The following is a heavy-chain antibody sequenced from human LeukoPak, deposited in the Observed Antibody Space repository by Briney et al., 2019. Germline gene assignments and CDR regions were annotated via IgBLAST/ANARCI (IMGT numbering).Heavy chain of an antibody. J-gene: IGHJ4*02. CDR1: GFTFSSYW. V-gene: IGHV3-7*05. Sequence: GGSLRLSCAASGFTFSSYWMNWVRQAPGKGLEWMAHIKRDGSMNTYVDSVTGRFTISSDKAKKSMFLQMNSLKPEDTGVAYCSRTLLYDNRDCWSHFDGWGQGTLVTVS. CDR2: IKRDGSMN. D-gene: IGHD3-22*01. CDR3: SRTLLYDNRDCWSHFDG.